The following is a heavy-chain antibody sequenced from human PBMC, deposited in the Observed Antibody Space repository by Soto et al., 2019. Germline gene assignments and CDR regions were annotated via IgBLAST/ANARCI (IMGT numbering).Heavy chain of an antibody. CDR3: ARAAVLNYDFWSGYSGPNWFDP. V-gene: IGHV1-8*01. CDR2: MNPNSGNT. Sequence: ASVKVSCKASGYTFTSYDINWVRQATGQGLEWMGWMNPNSGNTGYAQKFQGRVTMTRNTSISTAYMELSSLRSEDTAVYYCARAAVLNYDFWSGYSGPNWFDPWGQGTLVTVSS. J-gene: IGHJ5*02. CDR1: GYTFTSYD. D-gene: IGHD3-3*01.